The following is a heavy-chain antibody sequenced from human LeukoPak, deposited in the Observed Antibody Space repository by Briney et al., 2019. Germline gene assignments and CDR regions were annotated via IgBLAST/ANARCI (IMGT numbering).Heavy chain of an antibody. CDR2: IYHSGST. Sequence: PSETLSLTCAVSGGSISSGGYSWSWIRQPPGKGLEWIGYIYHSGSTYYNPSLKSRVTISVDRSKNQFSLKLSSVTAADTAVYYCARGREDDSSGLGYFQHWGQGTLVTVSS. CDR1: GGSISSGGYS. CDR3: ARGREDDSSGLGYFQH. V-gene: IGHV4-30-2*01. J-gene: IGHJ1*01. D-gene: IGHD3-22*01.